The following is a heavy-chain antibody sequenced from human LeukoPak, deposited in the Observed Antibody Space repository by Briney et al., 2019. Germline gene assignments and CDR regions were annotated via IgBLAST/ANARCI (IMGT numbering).Heavy chain of an antibody. J-gene: IGHJ4*02. CDR1: GGSIGSNY. D-gene: IGHD1-1*01. CDR2: MDYSGSA. Sequence: PSETLSLTCSVSGGSIGSNYWNWIRQAPGNGLEWIGYMDYSGSADYNPSLKSRVTMSVDTSNNRFSLKATSVTTADTAIYYCARSGVPTARFDSWGQGTLVTVSS. CDR3: ARSGVPTARFDS. V-gene: IGHV4-59*01.